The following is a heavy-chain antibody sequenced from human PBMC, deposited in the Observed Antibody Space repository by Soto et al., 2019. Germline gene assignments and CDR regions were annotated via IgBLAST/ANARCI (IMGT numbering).Heavy chain of an antibody. D-gene: IGHD1-26*01. CDR3: ATGDSVTVGFDY. J-gene: IGHJ4*02. Sequence: EVQLVESGGALVQPGGSLRLSCTASGFTFSNAWMNWVRQAPGKGLEWVGLIKSKANGGTIDYAAPVKGRFTISRDDSRNTLYLQMNSLQTEDTAMYYCATGDSVTVGFDYWGQGTLVTVSS. V-gene: IGHV3-15*07. CDR1: GFTFSNAW. CDR2: IKSKANGGTI.